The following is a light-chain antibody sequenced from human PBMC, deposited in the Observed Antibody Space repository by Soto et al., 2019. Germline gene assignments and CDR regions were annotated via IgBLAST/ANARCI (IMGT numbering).Light chain of an antibody. CDR2: VEGSGSY. CDR3: ETWDSNTRV. J-gene: IGLJ3*02. Sequence: QAVVTQSSSASASLGSSVKLTCALSSGHSSYIIAWHQQQPGKAPRYLMKVEGSGSYNKESGVPDRFSGSGSGADRYLTISNLQSEDEAVYYCETWDSNTRVFGGGTKLTVL. CDR1: SGHSSYI. V-gene: IGLV4-60*03.